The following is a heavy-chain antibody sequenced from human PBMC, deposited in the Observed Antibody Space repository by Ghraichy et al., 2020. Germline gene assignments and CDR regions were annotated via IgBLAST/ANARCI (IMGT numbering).Heavy chain of an antibody. Sequence: SETLSLTCTVSGGSISSYYWSWIRQPPGKGLEWIGYIYYSGSTNYNPSLKSRVTISIDTSKNQFSLKLTSVTAADTAVYYCARDYYDFRGNPYGMDVWGQGTTVTVSS. CDR2: IYYSGST. J-gene: IGHJ6*02. D-gene: IGHD3-3*01. CDR3: ARDYYDFRGNPYGMDV. CDR1: GGSISSYY. V-gene: IGHV4-59*01.